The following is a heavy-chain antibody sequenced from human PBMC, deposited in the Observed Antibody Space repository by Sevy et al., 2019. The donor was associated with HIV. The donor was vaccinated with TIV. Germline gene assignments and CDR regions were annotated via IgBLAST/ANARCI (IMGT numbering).Heavy chain of an antibody. V-gene: IGHV1-18*04. CDR1: GYTFTSYG. J-gene: IGHJ4*02. D-gene: IGHD6-6*01. CDR2: ISAYNGNT. Sequence: ASLKVSCKASGYTFTSYGISWVRQAPGQGLEWMGWISAYNGNTNYAQKLQGRVTMTTDTSTSTAYMELRSLRSDDTAVYYCARGSRYSSSSDDLFDYWGQGTLVTVSS. CDR3: ARGSRYSSSSDDLFDY.